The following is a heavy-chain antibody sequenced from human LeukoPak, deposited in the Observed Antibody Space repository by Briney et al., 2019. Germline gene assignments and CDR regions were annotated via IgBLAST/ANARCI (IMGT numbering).Heavy chain of an antibody. CDR2: INYDGTTT. J-gene: IGHJ5*02. Sequence: GGSLRLSCAASGFTFSSYWMHWVRQAPGKGLVWVSRINYDGTTTTYAESVKGRFTISRDNAKNTLYLQMNSLRAEDTAVYYCAREGSSWSNWLDPWGQGTLVTVSS. D-gene: IGHD6-13*01. CDR3: AREGSSWSNWLDP. V-gene: IGHV3-74*01. CDR1: GFTFSSYW.